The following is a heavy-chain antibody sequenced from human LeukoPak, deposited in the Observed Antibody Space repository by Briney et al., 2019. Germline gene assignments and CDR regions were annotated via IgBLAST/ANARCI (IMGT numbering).Heavy chain of an antibody. CDR2: IIPILGIA. J-gene: IGHJ6*02. CDR1: GGTFTSYA. V-gene: IGHV1-69*04. CDR3: ARGRRDGYNYGMDV. D-gene: IGHD5-24*01. Sequence: GASVKVSCKASGGTFTSYAISWVRQAPGQGLGWMGRIIPILGIANYAQKFQGRVTITADKSTSTAYMELSSLRSEDTAVYYCARGRRDGYNYGMDVWGQGTTVTVSS.